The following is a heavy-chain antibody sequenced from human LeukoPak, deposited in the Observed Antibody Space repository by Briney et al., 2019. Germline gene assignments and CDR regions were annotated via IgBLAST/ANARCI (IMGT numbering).Heavy chain of an antibody. CDR3: ANGITIFGVGTPVGHFQH. CDR1: GYTFTGYY. CDR2: INPNSGGT. V-gene: IGHV1-2*06. J-gene: IGHJ1*01. Sequence: ASVKVSCKASGYTFTGYYMHWVRQAPGQGLEWMGRINPNSGGTNYAQKFQGRVTMTRDTSISTAYMELSRLRSDDTAVYYCANGITIFGVGTPVGHFQHWGQGTLVTVSS. D-gene: IGHD3-3*01.